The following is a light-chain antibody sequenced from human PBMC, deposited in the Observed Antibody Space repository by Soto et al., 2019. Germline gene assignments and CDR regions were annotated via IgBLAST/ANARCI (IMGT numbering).Light chain of an antibody. V-gene: IGKV1-5*01. CDR3: QQLYSLPFT. CDR2: EAS. J-gene: IGKJ5*01. Sequence: DIQMTQSPSTLSASVGDTVTVTCRASQSVSGWLAWYQQKPGEAPKLLIYEASTLKSGVPSRFSGSGSGTEFTLTISGLLPEDFAAYHCQQLYSLPFTFGQGTRLEIK. CDR1: QSVSGW.